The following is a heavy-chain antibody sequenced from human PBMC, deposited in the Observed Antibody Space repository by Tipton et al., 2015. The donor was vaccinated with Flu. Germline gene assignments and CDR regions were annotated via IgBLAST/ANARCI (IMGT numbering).Heavy chain of an antibody. Sequence: TLSLTCTVSGGSISSGSYYWSWIRQPAGKGLEWIGRIYTSGSTNYNPSLKSRVTISVDTSKNQFSLKLSSVTAADTAVYYCAREREGYIAAATYYFDYWGQGTLVTVPS. CDR2: IYTSGST. D-gene: IGHD6-13*01. V-gene: IGHV4-61*02. CDR3: AREREGYIAAATYYFDY. J-gene: IGHJ4*02. CDR1: GGSISSGSYY.